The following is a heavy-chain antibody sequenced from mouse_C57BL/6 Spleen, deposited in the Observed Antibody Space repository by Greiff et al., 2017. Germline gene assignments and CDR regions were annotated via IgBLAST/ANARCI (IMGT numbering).Heavy chain of an antibody. CDR3: TRGGYDDDDYYFDY. Sequence: VQLQQSGAELVRPGASVTLSCKASGYTFTDYEMHWVKQTPVHGLEWIGAIDPETGGTAYNQKFKGKAILTADKSSSTAYMELRSLTSEDSAVYYCTRGGYDDDDYYFDYWGQGTTLTVSS. D-gene: IGHD2-4*01. J-gene: IGHJ2*01. V-gene: IGHV1-15*01. CDR2: IDPETGGT. CDR1: GYTFTDYE.